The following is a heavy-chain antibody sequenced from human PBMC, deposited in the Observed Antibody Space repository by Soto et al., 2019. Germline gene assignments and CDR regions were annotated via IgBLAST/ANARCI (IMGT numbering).Heavy chain of an antibody. V-gene: IGHV4-31*03. D-gene: IGHD6-13*01. J-gene: IGHJ6*02. CDR1: GGSISSGGYY. CDR3: ARLGDSSSWYYSYYYGMDV. Sequence: TLSLTCTVSGGSISSGGYYWSWIRQHPGQGLEWIGYTYYGGSTYYNPSLKSRVTISVDTSKNQFSLKLSSVTAADTAVYYSARLGDSSSWYYSYYYGMDVWGQGTTVTVSS. CDR2: TYYGGST.